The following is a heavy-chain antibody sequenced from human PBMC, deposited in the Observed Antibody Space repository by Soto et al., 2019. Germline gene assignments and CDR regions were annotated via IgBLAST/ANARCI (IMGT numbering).Heavy chain of an antibody. CDR1: GFTFSSYG. Sequence: GGSLRLSCAASGFTFSSYGMHWVRQAPGKGLEWVAVIWYDGSNKYYADSVKGRFTISRDNSKNTLYLQMNSLRAEDTAVYYCASGKSIAARPGYFDYWGQGTLVTVSS. J-gene: IGHJ4*02. CDR2: IWYDGSNK. CDR3: ASGKSIAARPGYFDY. V-gene: IGHV3-33*01. D-gene: IGHD6-6*01.